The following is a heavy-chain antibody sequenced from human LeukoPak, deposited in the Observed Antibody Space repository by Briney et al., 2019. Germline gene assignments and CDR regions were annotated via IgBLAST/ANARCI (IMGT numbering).Heavy chain of an antibody. CDR3: AKDLENSISWYDDAFDI. V-gene: IGHV3-23*01. J-gene: IGHJ3*02. Sequence: GGSLRLSCAASGFTFSSYAMSWARQAPGKGLEWVSAISAGGGSTYYADSVKGRFTISRDNSKNTLFLQMNNLRAEDTAVYYCAKDLENSISWYDDAFDIWGQGTMVTVSS. D-gene: IGHD6-13*01. CDR1: GFTFSSYA. CDR2: ISAGGGST.